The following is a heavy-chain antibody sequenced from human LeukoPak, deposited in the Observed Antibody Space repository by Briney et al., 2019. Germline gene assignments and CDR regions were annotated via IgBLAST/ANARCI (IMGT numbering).Heavy chain of an antibody. CDR1: GGSISSSSYY. J-gene: IGHJ4*02. D-gene: IGHD3-10*01. Sequence: SETLSLTCTVSGGSISSSSYYWGWIRQPPGKGLEWIGSIYYSGSTYYNPSLKSRVTISVDTSKNQFSLKLSSVTAADTAVYYCARRLFVRGATFDYWGQGTLVTVSS. V-gene: IGHV4-39*01. CDR2: IYYSGST. CDR3: ARRLFVRGATFDY.